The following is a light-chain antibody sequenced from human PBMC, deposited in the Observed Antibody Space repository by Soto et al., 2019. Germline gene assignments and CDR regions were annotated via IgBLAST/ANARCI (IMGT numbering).Light chain of an antibody. V-gene: IGKV3-15*01. J-gene: IGKJ5*01. CDR3: QQYNYWPPT. Sequence: ETVMTQSPATLSVSPGERATLSCRASQSARISLGWYQQKPGQAPRLLIYDVSTRATGVPARFSGSGSGTEFTLTISSPQSEDFAVYYCQQYNYWPPTFGQGTRLEIK. CDR2: DVS. CDR1: QSARIS.